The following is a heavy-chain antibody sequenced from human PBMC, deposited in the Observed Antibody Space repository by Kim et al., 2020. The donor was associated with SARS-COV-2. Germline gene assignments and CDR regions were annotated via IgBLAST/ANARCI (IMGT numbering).Heavy chain of an antibody. Sequence: SETLSLTCAVYGGSFSGYYWSWIRQPPGKGLEWIGEINHSGSTNYNPSLKSRVTISVDTSKNQFSLKLSSVTAADTAVYYCARGPLRAFDYWGQGTLVTV. CDR2: INHSGST. D-gene: IGHD4-17*01. J-gene: IGHJ4*02. V-gene: IGHV4-34*01. CDR1: GGSFSGYY. CDR3: ARGPLRAFDY.